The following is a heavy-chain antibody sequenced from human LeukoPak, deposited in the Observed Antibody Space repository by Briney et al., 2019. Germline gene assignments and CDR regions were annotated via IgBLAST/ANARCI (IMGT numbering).Heavy chain of an antibody. V-gene: IGHV3-21*01. J-gene: IGHJ3*02. CDR3: ASQVPHDAFDI. CDR1: GFTFSSYS. CDR2: ISSSSSYI. Sequence: GGSLRLSCAASGFTFSSYSMNWVRQAPGKGLEWVSPISSSSSYIYYADSVKGRFTISRDNAKNSLYLQMNSLRAEDTAVYYCASQVPHDAFDIWGQGTMVTVSS.